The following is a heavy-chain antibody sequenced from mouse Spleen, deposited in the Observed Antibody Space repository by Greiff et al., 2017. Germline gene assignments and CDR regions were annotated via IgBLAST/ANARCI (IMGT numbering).Heavy chain of an antibody. D-gene: IGHD2-3*01. J-gene: IGHJ3*01. CDR2: IHPNSGST. V-gene: IGHV1-64*01. CDR3: ARDDDGYAWFAY. Sequence: QVQLQQSGAELVKPGASVKLSCKASGYTFTSYWMHWVKQRPGQGLEWIGMIHPNSGSTNYNEKFKSKATLTVDKSSSTAYMQLSSLTSEDSAVYYCARDDDGYAWFAYWGQGTLVTVSA. CDR1: GYTFTSYW.